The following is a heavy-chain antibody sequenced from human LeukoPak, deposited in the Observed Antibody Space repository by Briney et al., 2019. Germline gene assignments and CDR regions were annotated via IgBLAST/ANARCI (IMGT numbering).Heavy chain of an antibody. V-gene: IGHV4-59*01. CDR3: ARVVAAATYHFDY. D-gene: IGHD6-13*01. CDR2: IYYSGST. Sequence: TPSETLSLTCTVSGGSISSYYWSWIRQPPGKGLEWIGYIYYSGSTNYNPSLKSRVTISVDTSKNQFSLKLSSVTAADTAVYYCARVVAAATYHFDYWGQGTLVTVSS. J-gene: IGHJ4*02. CDR1: GGSISSYY.